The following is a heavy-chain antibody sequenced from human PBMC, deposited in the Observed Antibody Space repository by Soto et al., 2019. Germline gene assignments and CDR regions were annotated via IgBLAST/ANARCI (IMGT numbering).Heavy chain of an antibody. D-gene: IGHD4-17*01. V-gene: IGHV1-18*01. CDR2: ISAYNGNT. J-gene: IGHJ6*02. CDR1: GYTFTSYG. Sequence: ASVKVSCKASGYTFTSYGISWVRQAPGQGLEWMGWISAYNGNTNYAQKLQGRVTMTTDTSTSTAYMELRSLRSDDTAVYYCARDADYGDYAGGVGSVYYYYGMDVRAQGSTVTVSS. CDR3: ARDADYGDYAGGVGSVYYYYGMDV.